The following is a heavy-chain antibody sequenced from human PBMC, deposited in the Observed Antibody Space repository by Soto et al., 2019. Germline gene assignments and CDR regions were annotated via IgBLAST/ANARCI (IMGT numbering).Heavy chain of an antibody. CDR2: IYYSGST. CDR1: DGSIISGGYY. V-gene: IGHV4-31*03. CDR3: ARCYHENSGYYPYYCDY. D-gene: IGHD3-22*01. J-gene: IGHJ4*02. Sequence: SETLSLTCSVSDGSIISGGYYWSWIRQHPGKGLEWIGFIYYSGSTYYNPSLKSRVTISVDTSRNQFSLKQSSVTAADTAVYYCARCYHENSGYYPYYCDYWGQGTLVTVS.